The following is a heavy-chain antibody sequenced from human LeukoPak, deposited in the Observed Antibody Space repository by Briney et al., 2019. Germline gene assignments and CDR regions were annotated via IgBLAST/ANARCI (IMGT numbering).Heavy chain of an antibody. CDR1: GFTFSSYW. V-gene: IGHV3-74*01. CDR2: IITDGSST. J-gene: IGHJ4*02. D-gene: IGHD5-18*01. Sequence: PGGSLRLSCAASGFTFSSYWMHWVRQAPGKGLVWVSRIITDGSSTTYADSVRGRFTISRDNAKNTLYLQMNSLRAEDTAVYYCARAGQLWLITFDYWGQGTLVTVSS. CDR3: ARAGQLWLITFDY.